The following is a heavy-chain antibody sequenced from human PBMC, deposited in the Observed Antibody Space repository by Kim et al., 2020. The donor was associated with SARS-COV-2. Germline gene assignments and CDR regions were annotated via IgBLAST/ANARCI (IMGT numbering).Heavy chain of an antibody. CDR2: IYPGDSDT. CDR1: GYSFTSYW. D-gene: IGHD6-19*01. V-gene: IGHV5-51*01. Sequence: GESLKISCKGSGYSFTSYWIGWVRQMPGKGLEWMGIIYPGDSDTRYSPSFQGQVTISADKSISTAYLQWSSLKASDTAMYYCARQGIAVAGTPAWFDPWGQGTLVTVSS. CDR3: ARQGIAVAGTPAWFDP. J-gene: IGHJ5*02.